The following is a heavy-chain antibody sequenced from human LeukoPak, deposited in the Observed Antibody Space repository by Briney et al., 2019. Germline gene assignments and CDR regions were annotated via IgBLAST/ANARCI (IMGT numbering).Heavy chain of an antibody. V-gene: IGHV3-30*04. CDR2: ISHDGSNE. Sequence: GRSLRLSCAASGFDFSSYVMHWVRRAPGKGLEWVAVISHDGSNEYYADSVTGRFTISRDNSKNTLSLQMNSLRAEDTALYYCVRDISGEKSLDYWGQGTLVTVSS. D-gene: IGHD3-10*01. J-gene: IGHJ4*02. CDR1: GFDFSSYV. CDR3: VRDISGEKSLDY.